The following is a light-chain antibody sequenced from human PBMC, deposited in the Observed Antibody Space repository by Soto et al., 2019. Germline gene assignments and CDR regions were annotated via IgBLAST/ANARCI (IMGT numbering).Light chain of an antibody. J-gene: IGKJ5*01. CDR3: QQSYSTPIT. Sequence: EIVLTQSPGTLSVSPGDRVTLSCRASQSISINLAWYQHKPGQAPRLLIHGATTRATGIPARFSGSGSGTEFTLTISSLQPEDFATYCCQQSYSTPITFGQGTRLEI. CDR1: QSISIN. CDR2: GAT. V-gene: IGKV3-15*01.